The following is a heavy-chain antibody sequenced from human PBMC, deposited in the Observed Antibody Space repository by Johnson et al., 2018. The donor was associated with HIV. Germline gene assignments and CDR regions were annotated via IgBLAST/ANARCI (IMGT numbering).Heavy chain of an antibody. CDR1: GFTFNSYG. J-gene: IGHJ3*02. D-gene: IGHD1-26*01. CDR2: IRYDGSDK. V-gene: IGHV3-30*02. CDR3: ARSYSRWDDVFDI. Sequence: QVQLVESGGGVVQPGGSLRLSCAASGFTFNSYGMHWVRQAPGKGLEWVTFIRYDGSDKYYADSVKGRFTISRDNAKNSLYLQVNSLRAEDTAVYYCARSYSRWDDVFDIWGQGTMVTVSS.